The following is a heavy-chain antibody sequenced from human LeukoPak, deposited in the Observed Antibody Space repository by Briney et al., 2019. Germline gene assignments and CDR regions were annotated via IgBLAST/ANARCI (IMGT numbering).Heavy chain of an antibody. CDR3: VREGYNNTWYRS. CDR2: TVGGGDGT. D-gene: IGHD6-13*01. CDR1: GFTFSSTS. V-gene: IGHV3-23*01. J-gene: IGHJ5*02. Sequence: AGGSLRLSCAASGFTFSSTSMSWVRQAPGKGLEWVAVTVGGGDGTYYADSVKGRFTISRDNSNNTLYLQMNSLRAEDTAVYYCVREGYNNTWYRSWGQGTLVTVSS.